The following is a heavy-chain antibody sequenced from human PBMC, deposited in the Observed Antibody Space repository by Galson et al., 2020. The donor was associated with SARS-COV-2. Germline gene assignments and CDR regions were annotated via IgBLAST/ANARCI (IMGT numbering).Heavy chain of an antibody. CDR2: ISYDGSNK. D-gene: IGHD1-26*01. CDR3: ASSSSGSYFDAFDI. J-gene: IGHJ3*02. Sequence: GGSLRLSCAASGFTFSSYAMHWVRQAPGKGLEWVAVISYDGSNKYYADSVKGRFTISRDNSKNTLYLQMNSLRAEDTAVYYCASSSSGSYFDAFDIWGQGTMVTVSS. CDR1: GFTFSSYA. V-gene: IGHV3-30*04.